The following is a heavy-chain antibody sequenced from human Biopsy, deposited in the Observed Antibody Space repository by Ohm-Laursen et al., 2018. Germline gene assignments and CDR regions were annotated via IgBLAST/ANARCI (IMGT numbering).Heavy chain of an antibody. CDR3: ATKLTGYFHH. J-gene: IGHJ1*01. Sequence: ASVTASCKAPGGTFSNYGVNWVRQAPGQGLEWLGGNITILGTGNYAQKFQDRVTVAADTSTSTATMELRSLRSDDTAVYYCATKLTGYFHHWGQGTLVIVSS. CDR1: GGTFSNYG. CDR2: NITILGTG. V-gene: IGHV1-69*06. D-gene: IGHD3-9*01.